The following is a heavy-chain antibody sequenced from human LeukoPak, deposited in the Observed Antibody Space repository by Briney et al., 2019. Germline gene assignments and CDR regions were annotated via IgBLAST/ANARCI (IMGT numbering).Heavy chain of an antibody. CDR3: AKDGGYSYGYVYYFDY. CDR1: GFTFSSYA. D-gene: IGHD5-18*01. V-gene: IGHV3-23*01. Sequence: GGSLRLSCAASGFTFSSYAMSWVRQAPGKGLEWVSAISGSGDSTYYADSVKGRFTISRDNSKNTLYLQMNSLRAEDTAVYYCAKDGGYSYGYVYYFDYWGQGTLVTVSS. J-gene: IGHJ4*02. CDR2: ISGSGDST.